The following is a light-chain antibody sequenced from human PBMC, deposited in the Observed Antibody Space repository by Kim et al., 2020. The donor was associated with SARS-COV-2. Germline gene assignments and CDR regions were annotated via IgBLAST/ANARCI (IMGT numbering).Light chain of an antibody. CDR1: SLRKYY. CDR3: SSRDSRGDHVV. V-gene: IGLV3-19*01. J-gene: IGLJ3*02. Sequence: SSELTQDPAVSVALGQTVRLTCQGDSLRKYYATWYQQRPGQAPTLVLYGKYDRPSGIPDRFSGSASGNTASLTITGAQAEDEGEYYCSSRDSRGDHVVFG. CDR2: GKY.